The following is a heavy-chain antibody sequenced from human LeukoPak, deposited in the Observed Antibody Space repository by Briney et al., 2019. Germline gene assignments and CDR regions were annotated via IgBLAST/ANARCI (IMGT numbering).Heavy chain of an antibody. Sequence: GESLKISCKASGYIFTTYWIGWVRQMPGKGLEWMGVIYPGDSDTRYSPSFRGQVTISADKSISTAYLQWSSLKASDTAMYYCARPPDSSGYYLFDFWGQGTLVTVSS. CDR3: ARPPDSSGYYLFDF. J-gene: IGHJ4*02. CDR1: GYIFTTYW. D-gene: IGHD3-22*01. V-gene: IGHV5-51*01. CDR2: IYPGDSDT.